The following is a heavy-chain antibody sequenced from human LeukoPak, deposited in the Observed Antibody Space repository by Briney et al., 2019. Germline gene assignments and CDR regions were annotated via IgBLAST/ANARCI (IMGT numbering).Heavy chain of an antibody. Sequence: SETLSLTCTVSGGSISSYYWSWIRQPPGKGLEWIGYIYYSGSTNYNPSLKSRVTISVDTAMNQFSLKLSSVTAADTAVYYCARAVEGATDLDYWGQGTLVTVSS. CDR3: ARAVEGATDLDY. J-gene: IGHJ4*02. D-gene: IGHD1-26*01. CDR2: IYYSGST. V-gene: IGHV4-59*12. CDR1: GGSISSYY.